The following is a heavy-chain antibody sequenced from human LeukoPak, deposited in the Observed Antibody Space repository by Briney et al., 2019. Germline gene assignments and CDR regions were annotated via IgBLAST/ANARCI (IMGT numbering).Heavy chain of an antibody. CDR2: IVVGSGNT. Sequence: GASVRVSCKASGFTFTSSAMQWVRQARGQRLEWIGWIVVGSGNTNYAQKFQERVTITRDMSTSTAYMELSSLRSEDTAVYYCAAKFGVGLRYYYYGMDVWGQGTTVTVSS. J-gene: IGHJ6*02. CDR1: GFTFTSSA. V-gene: IGHV1-58*02. CDR3: AAKFGVGLRYYYYGMDV. D-gene: IGHD3/OR15-3a*01.